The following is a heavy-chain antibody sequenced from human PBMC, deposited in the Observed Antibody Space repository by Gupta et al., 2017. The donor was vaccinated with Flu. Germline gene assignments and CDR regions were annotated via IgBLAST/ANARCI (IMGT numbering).Heavy chain of an antibody. CDR3: ARLRKTTAGRVNYYYYYGMDV. J-gene: IGHJ6*02. CDR2: INHSGST. D-gene: IGHD4-11*01. CDR1: GGSFSGYY. V-gene: IGHV4-34*01. Sequence: QVQLQQWGAGLLKPSETLSLTCAVYGGSFSGYYWSWIRQPPGKGLEWIGEINHSGSTNYNPSLKSRVTISVDTSKNQFSLKLSSVTAADTAVYYCARLRKTTAGRVNYYYYYGMDVWGQGTTVTVSS.